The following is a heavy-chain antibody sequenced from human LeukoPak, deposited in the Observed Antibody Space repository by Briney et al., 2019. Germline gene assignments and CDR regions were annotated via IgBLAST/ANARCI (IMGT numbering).Heavy chain of an antibody. D-gene: IGHD5-18*01. J-gene: IGHJ1*01. CDR3: ARHRGYSYGTKAEYFQH. CDR1: GGSISSYY. CDR2: INHSGST. Sequence: SETLSLTCTVSGGSISSYYWSWIRQPPGKGLEWIGEINHSGSTNYNPSLKSRVTISLDTSKNQFSLKLSSVTAADTAVYYCARHRGYSYGTKAEYFQHWGQGTLVTVSS. V-gene: IGHV4-34*01.